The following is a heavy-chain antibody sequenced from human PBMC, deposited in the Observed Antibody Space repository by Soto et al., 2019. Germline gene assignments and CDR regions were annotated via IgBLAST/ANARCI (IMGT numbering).Heavy chain of an antibody. J-gene: IGHJ6*03. CDR2: INHSGST. V-gene: IGHV4-34*01. D-gene: IGHD2-2*01. CDR1: GGSFSGYY. Sequence: PSGTLSITCAVYGGSFSGYYWSCIRQPPVKGLEWIGEINHSGSTNYNPSLKSRVTISVDTSKNQFSLKLSSVTAADTAVYYCARSAIYCSSTSCFGPPYYYYYYYMDVWGKGTMVT. CDR3: ARSAIYCSSTSCFGPPYYYYYYYMDV.